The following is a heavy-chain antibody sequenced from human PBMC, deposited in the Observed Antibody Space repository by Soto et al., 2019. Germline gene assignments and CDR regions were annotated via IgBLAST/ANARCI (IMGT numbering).Heavy chain of an antibody. V-gene: IGHV2-5*02. J-gene: IGHJ6*02. D-gene: IGHD5-18*01. CDR1: GFSLSTSGVG. CDR2: IYWDDDK. Sequence: QITLKESGPTLVKPTQTLTLTCTFSGFSLSTSGVGVGWIRQPPGKALEWLALIYWDDDKRYSPSLKSRLTITKDTSKNHVVLTMTNMDPVDTATDYCAHSRGDTAMAYYYYYGMDVWGQGTTVTVSS. CDR3: AHSRGDTAMAYYYYYGMDV.